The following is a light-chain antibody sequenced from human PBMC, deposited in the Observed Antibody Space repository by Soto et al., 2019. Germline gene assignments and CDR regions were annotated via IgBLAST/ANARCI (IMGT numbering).Light chain of an antibody. CDR3: QQSYSTPYT. CDR2: AAS. V-gene: IGKV1-39*01. CDR1: QSISSY. J-gene: IGKJ2*01. Sequence: DIQMTQSPSSLSACVGDRVTITCRASQSISSYLNWYQQKPGKAPKLLIYAASSLQSGVPSRFSGCGSGTDFTLTISSLQPEDFATYYCQQSYSTPYTFGQGTKLEIK.